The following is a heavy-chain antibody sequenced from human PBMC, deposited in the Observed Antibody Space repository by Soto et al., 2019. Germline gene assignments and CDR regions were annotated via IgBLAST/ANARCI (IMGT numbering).Heavy chain of an antibody. CDR2: ISNNGAHT. V-gene: IGHV3-64*01. Sequence: GGSLRLSCAASGFTFSNYEMHWVRQAPGKGLEYVSGISNNGAHTDYAKTVKGRFTISRDNSENTLFLQMGSLRDEDLAFFYCARRGYGSRWPNVYMDVWGKGTTVTVSS. CDR3: ARRGYGSRWPNVYMDV. CDR1: GFTFSNYE. J-gene: IGHJ6*03. D-gene: IGHD6-13*01.